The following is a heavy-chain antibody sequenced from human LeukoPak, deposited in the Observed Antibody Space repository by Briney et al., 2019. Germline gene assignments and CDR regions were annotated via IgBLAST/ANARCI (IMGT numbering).Heavy chain of an antibody. CDR3: ARDRHGSGTYNYYGMDV. J-gene: IGHJ6*02. CDR2: IIPILGIA. V-gene: IGHV1-69*04. Sequence: GGSVKVSCKASGGTFSSYAISWVRQAPGQGLEWMGRIIPILGIANYAQKFQGRVTITADKSTSTAYMELSSLRSEDTAVYYCARDRHGSGTYNYYGMDVWGQGTTVTVSS. D-gene: IGHD3-10*01. CDR1: GGTFSSYA.